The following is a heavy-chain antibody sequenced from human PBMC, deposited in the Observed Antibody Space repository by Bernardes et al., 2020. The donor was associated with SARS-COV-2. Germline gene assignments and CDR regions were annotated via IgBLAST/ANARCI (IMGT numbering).Heavy chain of an antibody. D-gene: IGHD3-10*01. CDR3: AGAVLDMVRGVIIANWFDP. CDR1: GGSISSSSYY. V-gene: IGHV4-39*01. Sequence: SETLSLTCTVSGGSISSSSYYWGWIRQPPGKGLEWIGSIYYSGSTYYNPSLKSRVTISVDTSKNQFSLKLSSVTAADTAVYYCAGAVLDMVRGVIIANWFDPWGQGTLVTVSS. CDR2: IYYSGST. J-gene: IGHJ5*02.